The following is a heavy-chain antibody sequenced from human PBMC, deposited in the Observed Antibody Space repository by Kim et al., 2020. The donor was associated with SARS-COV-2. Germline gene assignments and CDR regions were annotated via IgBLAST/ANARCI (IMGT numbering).Heavy chain of an antibody. J-gene: IGHJ6*02. CDR1: GFTFGDYA. CDR3: TSLVTTYYYYGMDV. CDR2: IRSKAYGGTT. D-gene: IGHD4-17*01. V-gene: IGHV3-49*03. Sequence: GGSLRLSCTASGFTFGDYAMSWFRQAPGKGLEWVGFIRSKAYGGTTEYAASVKGRFTISRDDSKSIAYLQMNSLKTEDTAVYYCTSLVTTYYYYGMDVWGQGTTVTVSS.